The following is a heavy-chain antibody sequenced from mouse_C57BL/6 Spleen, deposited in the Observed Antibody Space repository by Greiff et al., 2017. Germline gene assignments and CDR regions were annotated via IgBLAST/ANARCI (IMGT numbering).Heavy chain of an antibody. Sequence: VQLQQPGAELVKPGASVKVSCKASGYTFTSYWMPWVKQRPGQGLEWIGRIHPSDSDTNYNQKFKGKATLTVDKSSSTAYMQLSSLTSEDSAVYYWAISGRDDYYGSSPFDYWGQGTTLTVSS. CDR2: IHPSDSDT. D-gene: IGHD1-1*01. CDR3: AISGRDDYYGSSPFDY. J-gene: IGHJ2*01. CDR1: GYTFTSYW. V-gene: IGHV1-74*01.